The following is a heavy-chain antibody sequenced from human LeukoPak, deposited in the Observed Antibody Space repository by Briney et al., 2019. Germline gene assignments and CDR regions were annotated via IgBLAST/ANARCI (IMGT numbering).Heavy chain of an antibody. D-gene: IGHD3-22*01. CDR3: AKSKGPAIIVVVIYYFDY. Sequence: PGGSLRLSCAASGFTFSSYAMSWVRQAPGKGLEWVSAISGSGGSTYYADSVKGRFTISRDNSKNTLYLQMNSLRAEDTAVYYCAKSKGPAIIVVVIYYFDYWGQGTLVTVSS. J-gene: IGHJ4*02. CDR2: ISGSGGST. CDR1: GFTFSSYA. V-gene: IGHV3-23*01.